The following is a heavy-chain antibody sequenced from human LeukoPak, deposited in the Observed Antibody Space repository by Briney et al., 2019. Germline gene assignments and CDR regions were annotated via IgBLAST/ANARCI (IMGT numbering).Heavy chain of an antibody. J-gene: IGHJ4*02. CDR2: ITTSSTYI. Sequence: KPGGSLRLSCAASGFTFSDYYMSWIRQAPGKGLEWVSSITTSSTYIYYADSVKGRFTISRDNAKNLLFLQMNSLRAEDTAVYYCARSPSGYWDFDYWGQGTLVTVSS. V-gene: IGHV3-11*06. CDR3: ARSPSGYWDFDY. CDR1: GFTFSDYY. D-gene: IGHD6-13*01.